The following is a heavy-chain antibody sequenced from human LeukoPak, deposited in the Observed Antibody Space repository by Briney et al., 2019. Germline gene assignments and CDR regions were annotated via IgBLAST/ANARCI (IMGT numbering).Heavy chain of an antibody. J-gene: IGHJ3*01. CDR2: IASSGLNT. CDR1: GFTFSSYA. CDR3: ARDIELST. D-gene: IGHD5-12*01. V-gene: IGHV3-23*01. Sequence: GGSLRLSCAASGFTFSSYAMSWVRQAPGKGLGWVSLIASSGLNTYYADSVRGRFTISRDNSKNTLSLQMNSLRVEDTAIYYCARDIELSTWGLGTLVTVSS.